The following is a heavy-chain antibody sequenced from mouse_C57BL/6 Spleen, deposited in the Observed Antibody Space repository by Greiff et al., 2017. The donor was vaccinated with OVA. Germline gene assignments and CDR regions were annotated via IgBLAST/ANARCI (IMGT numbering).Heavy chain of an antibody. CDR1: GYTFTGYW. D-gene: IGHD2-4*01. V-gene: IGHV1-9*01. CDR2: ILPGSGST. Sequence: QVQLQQSGAELMKPGASVKLSCKATGYTFTGYWIEWVKQRPGHGLEWIGEILPGSGSTNYNEKFKGKATFTADTASNTAYMQLSSLTTEDSAIDYGARRYYDYDGFAYWGQGTLVTVSA. CDR3: ARRYYDYDGFAY. J-gene: IGHJ3*01.